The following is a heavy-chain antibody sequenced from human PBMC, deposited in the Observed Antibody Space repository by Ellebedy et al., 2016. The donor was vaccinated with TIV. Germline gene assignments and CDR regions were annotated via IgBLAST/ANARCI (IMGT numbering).Heavy chain of an antibody. J-gene: IGHJ4*02. Sequence: GESLKISCAASGFTFSSYSMNWVRQAPGKGLEWVSSISSSSSYIYYADSVKGRFTISRDNAKNSLYLQMNSLRAEDTAVYYCARDRGSSTSIHDYWGQGTLVTVSS. CDR2: ISSSSSYI. CDR1: GFTFSSYS. D-gene: IGHD2-2*01. CDR3: ARDRGSSTSIHDY. V-gene: IGHV3-21*01.